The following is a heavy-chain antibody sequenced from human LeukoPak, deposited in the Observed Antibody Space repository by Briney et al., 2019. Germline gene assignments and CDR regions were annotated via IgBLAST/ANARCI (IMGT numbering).Heavy chain of an antibody. CDR3: ARAAGYFDF. D-gene: IGHD6-19*01. Sequence: PSETLSLTCVIYGGSFSGYYWSWIRQPPGKGLEWIGEINHSGSTNYSLSLKSRLTLSVDTSKNQFSLKLSSVTAADTAVYYCARAAGYFDFWGQGALVTVSS. CDR2: INHSGST. CDR1: GGSFSGYY. J-gene: IGHJ4*02. V-gene: IGHV4-34*01.